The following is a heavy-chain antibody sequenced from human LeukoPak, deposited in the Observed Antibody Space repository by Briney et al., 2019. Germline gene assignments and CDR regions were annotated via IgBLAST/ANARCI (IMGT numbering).Heavy chain of an antibody. CDR3: ARALGDI. Sequence: GGSLRLSCAASGFTFSTYWMHWVRQAPGKGAVWVSRISGDGSSTAYGDSVKGRFTISRDNAKNTLYLQMNGLRVEDTAVYYCARALGDIRGQGTLVTVSS. V-gene: IGHV3-74*01. J-gene: IGHJ4*02. CDR1: GFTFSTYW. CDR2: ISGDGSST.